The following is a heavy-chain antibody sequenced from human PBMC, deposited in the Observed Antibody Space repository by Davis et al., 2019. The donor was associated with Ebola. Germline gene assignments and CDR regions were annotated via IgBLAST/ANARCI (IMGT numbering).Heavy chain of an antibody. J-gene: IGHJ6*02. Sequence: GESLKISCTASGLSVSSNYMSWVRQAPGKGLEWVSVLYSAGSTMYADSVKGRFSISRDNSKNTLYLQMNSLRAEDTAVYYCARPGGYCSGSFCPDYYYGMDVWGQGTTVTVSS. CDR2: LYSAGST. CDR3: ARPGGYCSGSFCPDYYYGMDV. CDR1: GLSVSSNY. D-gene: IGHD2-15*01. V-gene: IGHV3-53*01.